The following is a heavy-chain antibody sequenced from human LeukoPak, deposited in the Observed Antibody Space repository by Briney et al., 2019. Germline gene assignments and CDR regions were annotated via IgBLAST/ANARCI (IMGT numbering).Heavy chain of an antibody. J-gene: IGHJ4*02. D-gene: IGHD6-13*01. CDR1: GFTFSSYA. CDR3: ARDSSWYDY. Sequence: GGSLRLSCAASGFTFSSYAMSWVRQAPGKGLEWVSAISGSGGSTYYADSVKGRFTISRDNAKNSLYLQMNSLRAEDTAVYYCARDSSWYDYWGQGTLVTVSS. V-gene: IGHV3-23*01. CDR2: ISGSGGST.